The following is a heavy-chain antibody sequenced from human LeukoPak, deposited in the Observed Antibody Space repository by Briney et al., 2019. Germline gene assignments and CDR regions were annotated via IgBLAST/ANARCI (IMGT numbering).Heavy chain of an antibody. V-gene: IGHV1-46*01. D-gene: IGHD2-8*01. J-gene: IGHJ3*02. Sequence: GASVKVSCKASGYTFTSYYMHWVRQAPGQGLEWMGIINPSGGSTSYAQKFQGRVTMTRDMSTSTVYMELSSLRSEDTAVYCCARGWDCTNGVCYSGVAFDIWGQGTMVTVSS. CDR3: ARGWDCTNGVCYSGVAFDI. CDR2: INPSGGST. CDR1: GYTFTSYY.